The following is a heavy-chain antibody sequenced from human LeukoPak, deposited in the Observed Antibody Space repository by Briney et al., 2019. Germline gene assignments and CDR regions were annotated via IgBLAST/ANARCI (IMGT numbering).Heavy chain of an antibody. D-gene: IGHD3-16*02. CDR1: GFTFSSPW. CDR2: INSDGSAT. Sequence: GGSLRLSCAASGFTFSSPWMHWVRQAPGKGLVWVSRINSDGSATAYADSVKGRFTISRDNAENTLYLQMNSLRAEDAAVYYCARGTAGYHSSYFDYWGQGTLVTVSS. V-gene: IGHV3-74*01. CDR3: ARGTAGYHSSYFDY. J-gene: IGHJ4*02.